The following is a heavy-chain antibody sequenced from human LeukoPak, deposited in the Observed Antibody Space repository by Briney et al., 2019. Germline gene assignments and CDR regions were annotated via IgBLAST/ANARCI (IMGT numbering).Heavy chain of an antibody. CDR2: IYSGGST. CDR1: GFTVSSNY. Sequence: GGSLRLSCAASGFTVSSNYMSWVRQAPGKGLEWVSVIYSGGSTYYADSVKGRFTISRDNSKSTLYVQMNSLRAEDTAVYYCARAKPKNMVRGLIMRRESRYYFDYWGQGTLVTVSS. V-gene: IGHV3-53*01. CDR3: ARAKPKNMVRGLIMRRESRYYFDY. D-gene: IGHD3-10*01. J-gene: IGHJ4*02.